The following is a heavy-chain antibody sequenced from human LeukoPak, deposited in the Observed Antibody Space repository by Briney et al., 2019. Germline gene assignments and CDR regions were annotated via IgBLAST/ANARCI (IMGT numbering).Heavy chain of an antibody. V-gene: IGHV3-9*01. D-gene: IGHD3-10*01. Sequence: GGSLRLSCAASGFTFDDYAMHWVRQAPGKGLEWVSGISWNRGSIGYADSVKGRFTISRDNAKNSLYLQINSLRAEDTALYYCAKGDGSGSYYKSTNLDYWGQGTLVTVSS. CDR3: AKGDGSGSYYKSTNLDY. CDR1: GFTFDDYA. J-gene: IGHJ4*02. CDR2: ISWNRGSI.